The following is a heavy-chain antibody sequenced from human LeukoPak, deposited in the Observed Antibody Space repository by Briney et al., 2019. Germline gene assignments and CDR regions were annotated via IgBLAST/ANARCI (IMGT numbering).Heavy chain of an antibody. CDR1: SGSISSYY. Sequence: PSETLSLTCTVSSGSISSYYWSWIRQPPGKGLEWLGYIYSSGTINFNPSLKSRLTMSVDTSKNQFSLKLSSVTAADTAVYYCAREGSSNSYGMDVWGQGTTVTVSS. V-gene: IGHV4-59*01. CDR2: IYSSGTI. CDR3: AREGSSNSYGMDV. D-gene: IGHD6-13*01. J-gene: IGHJ6*02.